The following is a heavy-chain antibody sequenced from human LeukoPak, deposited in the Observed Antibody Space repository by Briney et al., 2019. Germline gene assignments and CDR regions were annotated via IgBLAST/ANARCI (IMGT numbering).Heavy chain of an antibody. J-gene: IGHJ6*03. CDR2: ISYDGSGE. D-gene: IGHD3-10*01. CDR1: GFSFSTYA. CDR3: AKDVLLWFGEYYMDV. V-gene: IGHV3-30*04. Sequence: PGGSLRLSCAASGFSFSTYAMHWVRQAPGQGLEWVAVISYDGSGEHYGDSGKGRFTISRDNSKNTLYLQMTGLRAEDTAVYYCAKDVLLWFGEYYMDVWGKGTTVTISS.